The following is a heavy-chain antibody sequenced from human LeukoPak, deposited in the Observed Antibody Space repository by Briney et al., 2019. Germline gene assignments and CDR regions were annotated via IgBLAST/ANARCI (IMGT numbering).Heavy chain of an antibody. CDR2: ISHSLNT. Sequence: PSETLSLTCTVSGGSISSYYWSWIRQPPGKGLEWIGEISHSLNTNYNPSLKSRVSISVDNSKNQLSLKLSPVTAADTAVYYCARGGSGWYSRGYAFDIWGQGTMVTVSS. J-gene: IGHJ3*02. V-gene: IGHV4-59*12. D-gene: IGHD6-19*01. CDR1: GGSISSYY. CDR3: ARGGSGWYSRGYAFDI.